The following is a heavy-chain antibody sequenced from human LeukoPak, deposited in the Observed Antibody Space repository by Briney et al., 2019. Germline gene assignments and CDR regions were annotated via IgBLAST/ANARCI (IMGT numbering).Heavy chain of an antibody. J-gene: IGHJ3*02. Sequence: SETLSLTCTVSGGSISSSSYYWGWIRQPPGKGLEWIGSIYYSGSTYYSPSPKSRVTISVDTSKNQFSLKLSSVTAADTAVYYCGSCYPAFDIWGQGTMVTVSS. V-gene: IGHV4-39*01. D-gene: IGHD2-15*01. CDR3: GSCYPAFDI. CDR2: IYYSGST. CDR1: GGSISSSSYY.